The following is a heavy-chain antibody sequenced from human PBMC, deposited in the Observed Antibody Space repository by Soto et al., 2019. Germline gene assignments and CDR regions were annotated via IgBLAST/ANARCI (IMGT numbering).Heavy chain of an antibody. CDR1: GFTFISYA. D-gene: IGHD5-12*01. CDR2: ISGGGDAT. J-gene: IGHJ2*01. Sequence: GGSLRLSCAASGFTFISYAMNWVRQAPGKGLQWVSAISGGGDATFYADSVKGRFTISRDNSRNTVTLQMNSLGADDTAVYYCARKVPWATTRPDYWYFELWGRGTLVPVSS. V-gene: IGHV3-23*01. CDR3: ARKVPWATTRPDYWYFEL.